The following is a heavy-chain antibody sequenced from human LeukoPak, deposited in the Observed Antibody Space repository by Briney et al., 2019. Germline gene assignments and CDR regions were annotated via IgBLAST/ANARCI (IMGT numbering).Heavy chain of an antibody. V-gene: IGHV3-48*01. CDR2: ISRSRTTI. J-gene: IGHJ4*02. Sequence: PGGSLRLSCAASGFTFSSYSFNWVRQAPGKGLEWVSYISRSRTTIYYADSVKGRFTISRDNAKNSLYLQMNSLRAEDTAVYYCAGDNAAWELSYYFDYWGQGTLVTVSS. D-gene: IGHD1-26*01. CDR1: GFTFSSYS. CDR3: AGDNAAWELSYYFDY.